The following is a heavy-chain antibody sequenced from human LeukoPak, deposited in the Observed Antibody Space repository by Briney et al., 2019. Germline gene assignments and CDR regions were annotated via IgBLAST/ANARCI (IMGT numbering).Heavy chain of an antibody. Sequence: SDTLSLTCTVSGGSITTYYWSWIRQPPGKGLEWIGYIFYSGSTAYNPSLKSRVTMSVDTSENQFSLKLSSVTAADTAVSYCARDRYYDSTGYNYFDPWGQGALVTVSS. V-gene: IGHV4-59*01. CDR2: IFYSGST. CDR1: GGSITTYY. J-gene: IGHJ5*02. D-gene: IGHD3-22*01. CDR3: ARDRYYDSTGYNYFDP.